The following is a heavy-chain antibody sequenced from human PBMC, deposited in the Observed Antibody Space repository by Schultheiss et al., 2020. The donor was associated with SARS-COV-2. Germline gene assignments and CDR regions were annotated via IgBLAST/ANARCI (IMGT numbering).Heavy chain of an antibody. D-gene: IGHD4-17*01. CDR2: ISGSGGST. CDR1: GFTFSSYA. CDR3: ANSMTTVTSYYYYGMDV. V-gene: IGHV3-23*01. J-gene: IGHJ6*02. Sequence: GGSLRLSCAASGFTFSSYAMSWVRQAPGKGLEWVSAISGSGGSTYYADSVKGRFTISRDNSKNTLYLQMNSLRAEDTAVYYCANSMTTVTSYYYYGMDVWGQGTTVTVSS.